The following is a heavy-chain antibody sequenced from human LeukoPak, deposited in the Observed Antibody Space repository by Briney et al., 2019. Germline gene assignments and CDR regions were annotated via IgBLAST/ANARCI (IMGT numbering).Heavy chain of an antibody. Sequence: PSETLSLTCTVSGRSISSSSYYWGWIRQPPGKGLEWIGSIYYSGSTYYHPSLKSRVTISVDTSKNQFSLKLSSVTAADTAVYYCARGVKWSESYYYYYGMDVWGQGTTVTVSS. D-gene: IGHD1-26*01. J-gene: IGHJ6*02. V-gene: IGHV4-39*01. CDR3: ARGVKWSESYYYYYGMDV. CDR2: IYYSGST. CDR1: GRSISSSSYY.